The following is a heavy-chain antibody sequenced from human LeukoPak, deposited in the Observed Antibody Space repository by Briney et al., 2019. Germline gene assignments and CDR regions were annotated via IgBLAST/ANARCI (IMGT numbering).Heavy chain of an antibody. V-gene: IGHV1-18*01. CDR2: ISAYNGNT. D-gene: IGHD5-18*01. CDR1: GYTFTSYG. J-gene: IGHJ5*02. CDR3: ARYSYGYYWFDP. Sequence: ASVKVSCKATGYTFTSYGISWVRQAPGQGLEWMGWISAYNGNTNYAQKLQGRVTMTTDTSTSTAYMELRSLRSDDTAVYYCARYSYGYYWFDPWGQGTLVTVSS.